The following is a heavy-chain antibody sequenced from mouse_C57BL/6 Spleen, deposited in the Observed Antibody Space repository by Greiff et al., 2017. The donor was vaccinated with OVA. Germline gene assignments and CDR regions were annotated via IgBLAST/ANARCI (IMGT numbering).Heavy chain of an antibody. J-gene: IGHJ3*01. D-gene: IGHD1-1*01. CDR1: GYTFTSYW. Sequence: VQLQQSGTVLARPGASVKMSCKTSGYTFTSYWMHWVKQRPGQGLEWIGAIYPGNSDTSYNQKFKGKAKLTAVTSVSSAYMERSSQPNEDSAVYYCTGTEITTGVAKYGFAGWGQGTMVTVAA. CDR3: TGTEITTGVAKYGFAG. V-gene: IGHV1-5*01. CDR2: IYPGNSDT.